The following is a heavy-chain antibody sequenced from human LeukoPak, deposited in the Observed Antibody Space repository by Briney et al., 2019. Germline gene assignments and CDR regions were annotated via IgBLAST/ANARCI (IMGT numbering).Heavy chain of an antibody. V-gene: IGHV1-3*01. CDR3: ALGVLDH. CDR1: GYIFINYA. CDR2: INAGDGNT. J-gene: IGHJ4*02. Sequence: ASVKVSCKASGYIFINYAIRWVRQAPGQRLEWMGWINAGDGNTRYSQRFQDRVTITRDTAANTAYMEMRSLRSEDTAVYFCALGVLDHWGQGTLVIVSS. D-gene: IGHD1-26*01.